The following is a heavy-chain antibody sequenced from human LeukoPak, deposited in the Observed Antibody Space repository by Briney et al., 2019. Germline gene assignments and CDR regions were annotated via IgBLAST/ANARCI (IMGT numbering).Heavy chain of an antibody. CDR3: ARDGGGGVDYGDYVSDWFDP. CDR2: IIPIFGTA. D-gene: IGHD4-17*01. V-gene: IGHV1-69*05. J-gene: IGHJ5*02. CDR1: GGTFSSYA. Sequence: SAKVSCKASGGTFSSYAISWVRQAPGQGLEWMGGIIPIFGTANYAQKFQGRVTITTDESTSTAYMELSSLRSEDTAVYYCARDGGGGVDYGDYVSDWFDPWGQGTLVTVSS.